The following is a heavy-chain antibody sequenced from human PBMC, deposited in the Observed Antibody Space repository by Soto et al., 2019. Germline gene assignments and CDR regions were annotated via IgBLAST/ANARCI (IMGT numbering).Heavy chain of an antibody. J-gene: IGHJ6*02. CDR1: GFDFSNSW. V-gene: IGHV3-74*03. D-gene: IGHD4-17*01. CDR3: AKDTAYAKDV. CDR2: INSDGRGG. Sequence: EVQLVESGGGLVQPGGSLRLSCEASGFDFSNSWIHWVRQGPGKGLVWVSHINSDGRGGTHADSVKGRFTISRDNAKNTVYLQMNSLRAEYTAVYYCAKDTAYAKDVWGQGTTVTVSS.